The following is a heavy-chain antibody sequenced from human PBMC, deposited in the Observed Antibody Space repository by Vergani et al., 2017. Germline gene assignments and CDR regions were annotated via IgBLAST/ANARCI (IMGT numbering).Heavy chain of an antibody. J-gene: IGHJ6*02. CDR3: ARLPRALPSMDV. Sequence: QLQLQESGPGLVKPSETLSLTCTVSGGSISSSSYYWGWIRQPPGKGLEWIGSIYYSGTPHYNPSLKSRVTISIDTSKNQFYLKLSSVTPADTAVYYCARLPRALPSMDVWGQGTTVTVSS. CDR1: GGSISSSSYY. V-gene: IGHV4-39*01. CDR2: IYYSGTP.